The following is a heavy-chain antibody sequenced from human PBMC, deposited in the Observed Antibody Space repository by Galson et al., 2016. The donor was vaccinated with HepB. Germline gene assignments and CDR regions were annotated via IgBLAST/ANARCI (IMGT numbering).Heavy chain of an antibody. D-gene: IGHD3-22*01. Sequence: SLRLSCAASGFSFSNYVMSWVRQAPGKGLEWVSAIGGGGDNIFSAHSVKGRFTISRDNNKNTLYLQMNSLRAEDTAVYYCAKDFTSYDSRGYMLYFDYWGQGALVTVSS. CDR2: IGGGGDNI. V-gene: IGHV3-23*01. CDR3: AKDFTSYDSRGYMLYFDY. CDR1: GFSFSNYV. J-gene: IGHJ4*02.